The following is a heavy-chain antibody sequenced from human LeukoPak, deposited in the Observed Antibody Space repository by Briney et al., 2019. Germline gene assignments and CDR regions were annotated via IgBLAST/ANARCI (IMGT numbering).Heavy chain of an antibody. V-gene: IGHV4-61*01. CDR3: TRSTNLEAFDI. J-gene: IGHJ3*02. CDR1: GGSVSSGSYY. Sequence: SETLSLTCTVSGGSVSSGSYYWSWIRQPPGKGLEWIGYIYYSGSTNYNPSLKSRVTISVDTSKNQFSLKLSSVTTADTAVYYCTRSTNLEAFDIWGQGTMVTVSS. CDR2: IYYSGST. D-gene: IGHD2-8*01.